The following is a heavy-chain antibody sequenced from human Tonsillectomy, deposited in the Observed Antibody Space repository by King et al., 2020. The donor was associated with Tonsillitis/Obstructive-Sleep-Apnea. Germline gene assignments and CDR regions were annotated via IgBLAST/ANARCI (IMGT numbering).Heavy chain of an antibody. CDR3: ARVSAIVATIRAIFPDDY. V-gene: IGHV3-48*02. J-gene: IGHJ4*02. Sequence: VQLVESGGGLVQPGGSLRLSCAASGFTFSSYSMNWVRQAPGKGLEWVSYISSSSSTIYYADSVKGRFTISRDNAKNSRFLQMNSLRDEDTAVYYWARVSAIVATIRAIFPDDYWGQGTLVTVSS. CDR2: ISSSSSTI. D-gene: IGHD5-12*01. CDR1: GFTFSSYS.